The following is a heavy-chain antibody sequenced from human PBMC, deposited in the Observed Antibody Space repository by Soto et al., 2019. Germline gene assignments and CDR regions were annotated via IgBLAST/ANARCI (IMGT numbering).Heavy chain of an antibody. J-gene: IGHJ5*02. V-gene: IGHV1-24*01. Sequence: ASVKVSCKVSGYTLTELSMHWVRQAPGKGLEWMGGFDPEDGETIYAQKFQGRVTMTEDTSTDTAYTELSSLRSEDTAVYYCATESLVIAARPGWFDPWGQGTLVTVSS. CDR3: ATESLVIAARPGWFDP. D-gene: IGHD6-6*01. CDR2: FDPEDGET. CDR1: GYTLTELS.